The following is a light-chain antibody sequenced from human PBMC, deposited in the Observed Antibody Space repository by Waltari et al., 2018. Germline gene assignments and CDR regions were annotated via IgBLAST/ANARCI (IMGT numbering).Light chain of an antibody. CDR3: QQYYSIPWT. CDR1: QNVLYSPNNKSF. Sequence: DIVMTQYPDSLAVSLGERATVNCKSSQNVLYSPNNKSFLAWFQQKLGQPPKLLIYWASTRESGVPVRFSGSGSGRDFTLTISSLQAEDVAVYYCQQYYSIPWTFGQGTKVEIK. V-gene: IGKV4-1*01. CDR2: WAS. J-gene: IGKJ1*01.